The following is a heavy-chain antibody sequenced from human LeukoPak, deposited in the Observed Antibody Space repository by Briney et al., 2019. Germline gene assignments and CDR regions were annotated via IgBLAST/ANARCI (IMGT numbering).Heavy chain of an antibody. CDR1: GFTFRSYA. CDR2: ISYDASNK. CDR3: ARDPYDSSGYPMGY. J-gene: IGHJ4*02. Sequence: AGGSLRLSCAASGFTFRSYAVHWVRQAPGKGLESVAGISYDASNKYYADSVKGRFTISRDNSKNTLSLQMNSLRAEDTAVYYCARDPYDSSGYPMGYWGQGTLVTVSS. D-gene: IGHD3-22*01. V-gene: IGHV3-30-3*01.